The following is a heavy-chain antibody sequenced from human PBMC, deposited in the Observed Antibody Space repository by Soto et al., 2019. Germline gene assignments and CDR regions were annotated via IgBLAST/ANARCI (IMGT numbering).Heavy chain of an antibody. CDR3: AKGNLIFDFWGGYAGSIYGLDV. V-gene: IGHV4-59*01. CDR2: IYYSGST. Sequence: SETLSLTCTVSGGSISTYYWSWIRQPPGKGLEWIGYIYYSGSTNYNPSLKSRVTISVDTSKNQFSLMLNPVTAADTAVYYCAKGNLIFDFWGGYAGSIYGLDVWVQGTTVTVSS. CDR1: GGSISTYY. D-gene: IGHD3-3*01. J-gene: IGHJ6*02.